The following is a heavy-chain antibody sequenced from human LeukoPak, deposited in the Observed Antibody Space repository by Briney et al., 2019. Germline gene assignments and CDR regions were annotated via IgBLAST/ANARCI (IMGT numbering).Heavy chain of an antibody. Sequence: PGGSLRLSCAASGFTFSSYAMSWVRQAPGKGLEWVSAISGSGGSTYYADSVKGRFTISRDNSKNTLYLQMNSLRAEDTAVYYCAKVPYKAVVAAISCMDVWGQGTTVTVSS. D-gene: IGHD2-15*01. CDR2: ISGSGGST. CDR3: AKVPYKAVVAAISCMDV. V-gene: IGHV3-23*01. CDR1: GFTFSSYA. J-gene: IGHJ6*02.